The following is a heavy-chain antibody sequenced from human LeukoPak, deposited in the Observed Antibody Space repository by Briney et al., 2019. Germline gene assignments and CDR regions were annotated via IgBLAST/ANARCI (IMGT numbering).Heavy chain of an antibody. Sequence: GGSLRLSCAVSGVNLNKAWMSWVRQAPGKGLEWVGRVKSNTDGETTDYAAPVKERFSISRHDSKTTLYLQMNSLKTEDTAVYYCTTGVGRSDFDYWGQGTQVTVSS. D-gene: IGHD1-26*01. CDR1: GVNLNKAW. J-gene: IGHJ4*02. CDR2: VKSNTDGETT. V-gene: IGHV3-15*01. CDR3: TTGVGRSDFDY.